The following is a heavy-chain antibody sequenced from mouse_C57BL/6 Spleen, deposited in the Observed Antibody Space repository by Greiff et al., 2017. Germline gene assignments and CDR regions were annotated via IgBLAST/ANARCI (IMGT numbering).Heavy chain of an antibody. Sequence: QVQLKESGAELVKPGASVKISCKASGYAFSSYWMNWVKQRPGKGLEWIGQIYPGDGDTNYNGKFKGKATLTADKSSSTAYMQLSSLTSEDSAVYFCARWGDNYFDYWGQGTTLTVSS. V-gene: IGHV1-80*01. CDR3: ARWGDNYFDY. D-gene: IGHD3-3*01. J-gene: IGHJ2*01. CDR1: GYAFSSYW. CDR2: IYPGDGDT.